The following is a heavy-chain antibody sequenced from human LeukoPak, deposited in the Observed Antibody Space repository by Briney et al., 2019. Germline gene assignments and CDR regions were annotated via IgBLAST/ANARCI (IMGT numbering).Heavy chain of an antibody. CDR3: VGDLGGPAAN. J-gene: IGHJ4*02. CDR1: GFTFTTYD. D-gene: IGHD3-16*01. V-gene: IGHV3-13*01. CDR2: IGSSGDT. Sequence: GGSLRLSCAASGFTFTTYDFHWVRQPTGKGLEWVSSIGSSGDTFYSGSVKGRFTISRDNAKNSLYLQMNSLRAGDTALYYCVGDLGGPAANWGQGTLVTVSS.